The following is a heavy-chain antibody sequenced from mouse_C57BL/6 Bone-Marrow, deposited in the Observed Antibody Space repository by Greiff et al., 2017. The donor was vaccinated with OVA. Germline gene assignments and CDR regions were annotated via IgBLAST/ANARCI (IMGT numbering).Heavy chain of an antibody. V-gene: IGHV1-82*01. J-gene: IGHJ2*01. CDR3: ERRSGGIYLFDY. CDR2: IYPGDGDT. CDR1: GYAFCSSW. D-gene: IGHD1-1*01. Sequence: QVQLKQSGPELVKPGASVKISCKASGYAFCSSWMNWVKQRPGKGLEWIGRIYPGDGDTNYNGKFKGKATLTPDKSSSTPYMQLSSLTSEDSAVYFCERRSGGIYLFDYWGQGTTLTVSS.